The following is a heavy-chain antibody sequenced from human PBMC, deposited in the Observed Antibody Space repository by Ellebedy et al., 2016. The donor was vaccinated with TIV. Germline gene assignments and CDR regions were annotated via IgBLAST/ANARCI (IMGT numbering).Heavy chain of an antibody. V-gene: IGHV4-30-4*01. J-gene: IGHJ4*02. CDR2: IHHTGRS. CDR3: ARVPFEFGAATGFDY. D-gene: IGHD3-3*01. CDR1: GGSFDGTYYY. Sequence: SETLSLXXSVSGGSFDGTYYYWSWIRQHPVRGLEWIGYIHHTGRSHYNPSLLSRVTISVDKSKNIFSLKMTSVTAADSAIYYCARVPFEFGAATGFDYWGQGTLVTVSS.